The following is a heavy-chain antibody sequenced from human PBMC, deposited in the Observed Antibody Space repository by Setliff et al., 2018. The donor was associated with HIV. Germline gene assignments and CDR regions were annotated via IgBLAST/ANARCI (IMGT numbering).Heavy chain of an antibody. D-gene: IGHD3-3*01. CDR2: IYSGGST. CDR1: GFTFRSFD. J-gene: IGHJ4*02. V-gene: IGHV3-66*02. Sequence: GGSLRLSCAASGFTFRSFDMHWVRQAPGKGLEWVSTIYSGGSTYHADSVKGRFTLSRDTSKNTLFLQMNSLRPEDTAVYYCARVRLYNTALDYWGQGTLVTVSS. CDR3: ARVRLYNTALDY.